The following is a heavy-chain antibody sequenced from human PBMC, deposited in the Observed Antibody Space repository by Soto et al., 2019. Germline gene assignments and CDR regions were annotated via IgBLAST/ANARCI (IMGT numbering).Heavy chain of an antibody. CDR2: ISSDGGFK. Sequence: EDHLLESGGGLVQPGGSLRLSCAASGFTFGIYAMAWVRQAPGKGLEWVSGISSDGGFKGYIDSVRGRFTISRDNSNSRLYLQMNSLRADDTAIYYCAKYTRTEHLGESWGQGTLVTVSS. CDR1: GFTFGIYA. J-gene: IGHJ4*02. V-gene: IGHV3-23*01. D-gene: IGHD3-16*01. CDR3: AKYTRTEHLGES.